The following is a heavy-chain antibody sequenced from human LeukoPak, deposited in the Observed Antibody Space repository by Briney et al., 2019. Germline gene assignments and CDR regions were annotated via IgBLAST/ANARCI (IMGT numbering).Heavy chain of an antibody. CDR3: ARDVVAGTNWFDP. D-gene: IGHD6-19*01. CDR2: LNTDGSST. Sequence: PGGSLRLSCAASGFTLSNYWMHWVRQAPGKGLLWVSRLNTDGSSTSYADSVKGRFTISRDNAKNTLYLQMNSLRAEDTAVYYCARDVVAGTNWFDPWGQGNLVTVSS. J-gene: IGHJ5*02. V-gene: IGHV3-74*01. CDR1: GFTLSNYW.